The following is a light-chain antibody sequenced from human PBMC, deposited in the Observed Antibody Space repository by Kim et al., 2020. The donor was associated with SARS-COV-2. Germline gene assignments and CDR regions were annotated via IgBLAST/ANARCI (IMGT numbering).Light chain of an antibody. CDR3: NSRDSNDNVV. CDR1: SLRSYY. V-gene: IGLV3-19*01. Sequence: VDLGQTVSITCQGDSLRSYYATWYQQKPGQAPILVTYGKNNRPSGIPDRFSGSGSGNTASLTITGTQAGDEADYYCNSRDSNDNVVFGGGTQLTVL. CDR2: GKN. J-gene: IGLJ2*01.